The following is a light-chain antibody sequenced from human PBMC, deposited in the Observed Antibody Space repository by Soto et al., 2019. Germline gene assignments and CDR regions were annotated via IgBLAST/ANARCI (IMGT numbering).Light chain of an antibody. J-gene: IGLJ1*01. CDR3: QAWDTTTYYV. CDR2: QDN. V-gene: IGLV3-1*01. Sequence: SYYLIQPPSVSVSPGQTASITCTGDKLGEKFASWYLQKSGQSPVLIIYQDNKRPPVIPERFSGANSGNTATLTISGARTLDEADYYCQAWDTTTYYVFGTGTKVTVL. CDR1: KLGEKF.